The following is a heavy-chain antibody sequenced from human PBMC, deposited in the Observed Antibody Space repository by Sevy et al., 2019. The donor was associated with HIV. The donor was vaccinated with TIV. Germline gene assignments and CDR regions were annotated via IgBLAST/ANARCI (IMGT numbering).Heavy chain of an antibody. Sequence: GGSLRLSCAASGFTFSNYGMHWVRQAPGKGLEWVAVIGKDGSNKYNADSVKGRFTISRDNSKNTLYLQMNSLRVEDTAVYFCARGGDFNDRSAKRDFDYWGQGTLVTVSS. J-gene: IGHJ4*02. CDR2: IGKDGSNK. CDR3: ARGGDFNDRSAKRDFDY. CDR1: GFTFSNYG. V-gene: IGHV3-33*01. D-gene: IGHD3-22*01.